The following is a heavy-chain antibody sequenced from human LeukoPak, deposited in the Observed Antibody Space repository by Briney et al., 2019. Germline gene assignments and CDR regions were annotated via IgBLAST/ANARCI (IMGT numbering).Heavy chain of an antibody. J-gene: IGHJ5*02. D-gene: IGHD2-15*01. CDR3: ARSFQGYCSGGSCYPPFDP. V-gene: IGHV5-10-1*01. CDR2: IDPSDSYT. Sequence: GESLKISCKGSRYSFTSYWISWVRQMPGKGLEWMGRIDPSDSYTNYSPSFQGHVTISADKSISTAYLQWSSLKASDTAMYYCARSFQGYCSGGSCYPPFDPWGQGTLVTVSS. CDR1: RYSFTSYW.